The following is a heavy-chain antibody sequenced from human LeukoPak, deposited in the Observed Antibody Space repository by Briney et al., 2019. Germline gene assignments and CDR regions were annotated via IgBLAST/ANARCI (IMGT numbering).Heavy chain of an antibody. J-gene: IGHJ4*02. D-gene: IGHD1-26*01. CDR3: ARPYSGSPSGFDY. V-gene: IGHV5-51*01. CDR2: IYPGDSDT. Sequence: GESLKISCKASGYSFTTYWIGWVRXMPGKXLEWMGIIYPGDSDTRYSPSFQGQVSISADKSITPAYLHWSSLKASDTAMYYCARPYSGSPSGFDYWGQGTLVTVSS. CDR1: GYSFTTYW.